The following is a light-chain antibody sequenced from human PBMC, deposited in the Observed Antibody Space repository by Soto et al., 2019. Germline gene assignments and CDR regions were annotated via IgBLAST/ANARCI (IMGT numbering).Light chain of an antibody. CDR2: GAS. CDR1: QSVSSSY. V-gene: IGKV3-20*01. Sequence: EIVLTQSPGTLSVSPGERATLSCRASQSVSSSYLAWYQQKPGQATRLLIYGASSRATGIPDRFSGSGSGTDFTLTISRLEPEDFAVYYCQQYGSSPLITFGQGTRLEIK. CDR3: QQYGSSPLIT. J-gene: IGKJ5*01.